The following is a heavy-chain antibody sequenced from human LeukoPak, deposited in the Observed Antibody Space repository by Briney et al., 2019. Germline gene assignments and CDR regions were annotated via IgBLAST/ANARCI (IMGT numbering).Heavy chain of an antibody. CDR1: GFTFSTYA. CDR3: ARGKFHFDY. D-gene: IGHD2-21*01. Sequence: GGSLRLSCAASGFTFSTYAMTWVRRAPGKGLEWVSATSSSGGNTYYADSVKGRFTISRDSSKNTLYLQMNSLRAADTAVYYCARGKFHFDYWGQGTLVTVSS. J-gene: IGHJ4*02. CDR2: TSSSGGNT. V-gene: IGHV3-23*01.